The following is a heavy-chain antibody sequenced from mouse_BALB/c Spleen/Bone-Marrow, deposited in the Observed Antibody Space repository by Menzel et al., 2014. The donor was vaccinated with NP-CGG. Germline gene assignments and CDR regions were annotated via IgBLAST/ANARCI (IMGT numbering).Heavy chain of an antibody. V-gene: IGHV1-14*01. CDR3: AREGWLLRFDY. J-gene: IGHJ2*01. CDR2: INPYNDGT. CDR1: GYPFXAYV. Sequence: EVQLQQSGPELVKPGASVKMSCKASGYPFXAYVMHWVKQKPGQGPEWIGYINPYNDGTNYIEKFKGKATLTSDIPSSTAYMELSSLTSEDSAVYYCAREGWLLRFDYWGQGTTLTVSS. D-gene: IGHD2-3*01.